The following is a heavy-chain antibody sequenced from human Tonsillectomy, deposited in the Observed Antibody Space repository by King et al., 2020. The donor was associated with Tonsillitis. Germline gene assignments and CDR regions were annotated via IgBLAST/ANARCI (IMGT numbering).Heavy chain of an antibody. CDR3: ACYPHYDYVWVSYRLIDY. V-gene: IGHV4-38-2*01. D-gene: IGHD3-16*02. CDR1: GYSISSGYY. CDR2: IYHSGST. J-gene: IGHJ4*02. Sequence: VQLQESGPGLVKPSETLSLTCAVSGYSISSGYYWGWIRQPPGKGLEWIGGIYHSGSTYYNPSLKSRVTITVDTSKNQFSLKLRSVTAADTAGYYCACYPHYDYVWVSYRLIDYWGQGTLVTVSS.